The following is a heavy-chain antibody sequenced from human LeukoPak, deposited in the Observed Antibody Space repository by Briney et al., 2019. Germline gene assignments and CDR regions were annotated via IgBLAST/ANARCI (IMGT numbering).Heavy chain of an antibody. V-gene: IGHV1-18*01. Sequence: ASVKVSCKASGYTFTSYGISWVRQAPGQGLEWMGWISAYNGNTNYAQKLQGRVTMTTDTSTSTAYMEPRSLRSDDTAVYYCARGPVYSSSWYGDDYWGQGTLVTVSS. D-gene: IGHD6-13*01. CDR2: ISAYNGNT. CDR1: GYTFTSYG. J-gene: IGHJ4*02. CDR3: ARGPVYSSSWYGDDY.